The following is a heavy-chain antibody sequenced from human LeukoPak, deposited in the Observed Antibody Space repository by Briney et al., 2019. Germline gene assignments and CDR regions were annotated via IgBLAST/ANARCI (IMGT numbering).Heavy chain of an antibody. CDR2: IYYSGST. J-gene: IGHJ4*02. Sequence: SETLSLTCTVSGGSISSGCYYWSWIRQHPGKGLEWLGYIYYSGSTYYNPSLKSRVTISVDTSKNQFSLKLSSVTAADTAVYYCARVHAFGTPDSSGYYYYFDYWGQGTLVTVSS. V-gene: IGHV4-31*03. CDR3: ARVHAFGTPDSSGYYYYFDY. CDR1: GGSISSGCYY. D-gene: IGHD3-22*01.